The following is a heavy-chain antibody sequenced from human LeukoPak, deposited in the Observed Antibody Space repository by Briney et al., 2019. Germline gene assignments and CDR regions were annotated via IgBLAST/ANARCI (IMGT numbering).Heavy chain of an antibody. V-gene: IGHV3-23*01. Sequence: GGSLRLSCAASGISFRNYAMSWVRQAPARGPEWVSSLRGNDETFYADAVKGRFTLSRDDSRNTVYLQLNNLRVEDTAIYYCARASWVSDPDAVRWGQGTQVTVSS. CDR2: LRGNDET. CDR1: GISFRNYA. J-gene: IGHJ4*02. D-gene: IGHD3-10*01. CDR3: ARASWVSDPDAVR.